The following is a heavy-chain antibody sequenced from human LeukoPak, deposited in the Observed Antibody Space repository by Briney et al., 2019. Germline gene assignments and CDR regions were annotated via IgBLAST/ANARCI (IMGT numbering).Heavy chain of an antibody. D-gene: IGHD3-10*01. J-gene: IGHJ5*02. V-gene: IGHV4-59*08. CDR1: GGSISSYY. CDR2: IYYSGNT. CDR3: ARHRHYYGSGSYYNARRFDP. Sequence: ETLSLTCAVSGGSISSYYWSWIRQPPGKGLEWIGYIYYSGNTNYNPSLKSRVTISVDTSKNQFSLKLSSVTAADTAVYYCARHRHYYGSGSYYNARRFDPWGQGTLVTVSS.